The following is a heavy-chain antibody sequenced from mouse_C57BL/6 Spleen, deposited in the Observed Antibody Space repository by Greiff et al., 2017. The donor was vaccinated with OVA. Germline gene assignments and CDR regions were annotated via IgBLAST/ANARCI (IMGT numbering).Heavy chain of an antibody. Sequence: EVQGVESGGGLVQPGGSMKLSCVASGFTFSNYWMNWVRQSPEKGLEWVAQIRLKSDNYATHYAESVKGRFTISRDDSKSSVYLQMNNLRAEDTGIYYCTAGYGDYWGQGTTLTVSS. CDR3: TAGYGDY. J-gene: IGHJ2*01. V-gene: IGHV6-3*01. D-gene: IGHD2-10*02. CDR1: GFTFSNYW. CDR2: IRLKSDNYAT.